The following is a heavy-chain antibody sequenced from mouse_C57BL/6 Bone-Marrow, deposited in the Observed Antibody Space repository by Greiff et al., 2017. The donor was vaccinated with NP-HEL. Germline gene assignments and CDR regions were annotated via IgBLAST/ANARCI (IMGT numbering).Heavy chain of an antibody. CDR1: GFTFSNYW. J-gene: IGHJ2*01. CDR3: TAAGTSDY. CDR2: IRLKSDNYAT. D-gene: IGHD4-1*01. Sequence: DVHLVESGGGLVQPGGSMKLSCVASGFTFSNYWMNWVRQSPEKGLEWVAQIRLKSDNYATHYAESVKGRFTISRDDSKSSVYLQMNNLRAEDTGIYYCTAAGTSDYWGQGTTLTVSS. V-gene: IGHV6-3*01.